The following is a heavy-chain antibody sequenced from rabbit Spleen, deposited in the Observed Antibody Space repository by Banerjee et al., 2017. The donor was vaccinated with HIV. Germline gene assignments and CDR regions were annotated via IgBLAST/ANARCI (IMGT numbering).Heavy chain of an antibody. J-gene: IGHJ4*01. Sequence: QSLEESGGDLVKPGASLTLTCTASGFSFSTNDYMCWVRQAPGKGLEWISCIAGSSSGFTYSATWAKGQFTCSKTSSTTVTLQMTSLTAADTATYFCARDLVAVIGWNFNLWGQGTLVTVS. V-gene: IGHV1S40*01. CDR1: GFSFSTNDY. CDR2: IAGSSSGFT. CDR3: ARDLVAVIGWNFNL. D-gene: IGHD1-1*01.